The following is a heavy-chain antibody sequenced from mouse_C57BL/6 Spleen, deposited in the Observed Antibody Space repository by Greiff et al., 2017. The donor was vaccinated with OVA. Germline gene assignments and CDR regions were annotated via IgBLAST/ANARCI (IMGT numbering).Heavy chain of an antibody. V-gene: IGHV5-12*01. CDR2: ISNGGGST. CDR1: GFTFSDYY. CDR3: ARRTGSYYFDY. Sequence: EVKLMESGGGLVQPGGSLKLSCAASGFTFSDYYMYWVRQTPEKRLEWVAYISNGGGSTYYPDTVKGRFTISRDNAKNTLYLQMSRLKSEDTAMYYCARRTGSYYFDYWGQGTTLTVSS. D-gene: IGHD4-1*01. J-gene: IGHJ2*01.